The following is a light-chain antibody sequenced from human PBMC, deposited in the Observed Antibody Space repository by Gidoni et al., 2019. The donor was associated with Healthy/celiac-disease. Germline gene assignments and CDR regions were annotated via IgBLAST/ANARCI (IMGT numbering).Light chain of an antibody. CDR3: QQYYSYPPLT. CDR1: QGISSY. Sequence: AIRMIQSTSSLSASTGDRVTITCRASQGISSYLAWYQQKPGKAPKLLIYAASTLQSGVPSRFSGSGAGTDFTLTISCLQSEDFATYYCQQYYSYPPLTFGGGTKVEIK. V-gene: IGKV1-8*01. CDR2: AAS. J-gene: IGKJ4*01.